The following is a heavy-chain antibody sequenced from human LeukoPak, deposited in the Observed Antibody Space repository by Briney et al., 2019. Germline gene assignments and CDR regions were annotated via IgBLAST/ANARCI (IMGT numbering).Heavy chain of an antibody. CDR1: GYTFTSYY. J-gene: IGHJ5*02. Sequence: ASVKVSCKASGYTFTSYYMHWVRQAPGQGLEWMGIINPSGGSTSYAQKFQGRVTMTRDMSTSTVYMELSSLRSEDTAVYYCARDTDSYYHDSSGFSFDPWGQGTLVTVSS. CDR3: ARDTDSYYHDSSGFSFDP. D-gene: IGHD3-22*01. CDR2: INPSGGST. V-gene: IGHV1-46*01.